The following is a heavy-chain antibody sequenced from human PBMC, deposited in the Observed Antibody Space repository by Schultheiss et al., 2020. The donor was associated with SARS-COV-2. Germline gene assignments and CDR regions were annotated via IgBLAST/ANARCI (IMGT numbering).Heavy chain of an antibody. J-gene: IGHJ3*02. V-gene: IGHV4-59*01. D-gene: IGHD3-22*01. CDR1: GGSISRYY. Sequence: SQTLSLTCTVSGGSISRYYWSWIRQPPGKGLEWIGYIYYSGSTNYNPSLKSRVTISVDTSKNQFSLKLSSVTAADTAVYYCARGRGYYVSSGSDAFDIWGQGTMVTVSS. CDR3: ARGRGYYVSSGSDAFDI. CDR2: IYYSGST.